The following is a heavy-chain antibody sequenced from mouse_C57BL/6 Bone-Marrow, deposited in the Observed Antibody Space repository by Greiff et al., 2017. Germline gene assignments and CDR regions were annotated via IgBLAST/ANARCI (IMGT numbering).Heavy chain of an antibody. J-gene: IGHJ1*03. CDR2: INPSNGGT. CDR3: ARQGLRQGWYFDV. V-gene: IGHV1-53*01. CDR1: GYTFTSYW. D-gene: IGHD2-4*01. Sequence: VQLQQSGTELVKPGASVRLSCKASGYTFTSYWMHWVKQRPGQGLEWIGNINPSNGGTNYNEKFKSKATLTVDKSSSTAYMQLSSLTSEDSAVYYCARQGLRQGWYFDVWGTGTTVTVSS.